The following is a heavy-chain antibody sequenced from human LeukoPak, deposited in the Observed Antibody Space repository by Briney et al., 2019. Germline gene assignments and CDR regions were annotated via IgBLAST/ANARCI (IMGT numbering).Heavy chain of an antibody. CDR1: GFTFSSYA. V-gene: IGHV3-33*01. J-gene: IGHJ4*02. CDR3: ARVGYSSSWYIDD. Sequence: GRSLRLSCAASGFTFSSYAMHWVRQAPGKGLEWVAVIWYDGSDKYYADSVKGRFTISRDNAKNTLYLQMNSLRAEDTAVYYCARVGYSSSWYIDDWGQGTLVTVSS. D-gene: IGHD6-13*01. CDR2: IWYDGSDK.